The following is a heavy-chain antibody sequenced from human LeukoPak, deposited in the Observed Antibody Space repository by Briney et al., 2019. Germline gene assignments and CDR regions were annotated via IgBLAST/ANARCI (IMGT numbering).Heavy chain of an antibody. J-gene: IGHJ4*02. Sequence: PGGSLRLSCAASGFTFSSYSMNWVRQAPGKGLEWVSSISSSSSYKYYADSVKGRFTISRDNAKNSLYLQMNSLRAEDTAVYYCAREGYSYGQSPYFDYWGQGTLVTVSS. V-gene: IGHV3-21*01. CDR3: AREGYSYGQSPYFDY. D-gene: IGHD5-18*01. CDR1: GFTFSSYS. CDR2: ISSSSSYK.